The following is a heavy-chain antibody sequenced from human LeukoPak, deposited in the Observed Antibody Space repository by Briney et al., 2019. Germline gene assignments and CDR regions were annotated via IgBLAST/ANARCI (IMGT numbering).Heavy chain of an antibody. CDR1: GFTFSSYA. J-gene: IGHJ4*02. D-gene: IGHD1-1*01. Sequence: PGGSLRLSCAASGFTFSSYAMSWVRQAPGKGLEWVSAIGGSGGTTYYADSVKGRFTISRDNSKNTLYLQMNSLRAEDTAVYYCAKGPYKTAYYFDYWGQGTLVTVSS. CDR3: AKGPYKTAYYFDY. CDR2: IGGSGGTT. V-gene: IGHV3-23*01.